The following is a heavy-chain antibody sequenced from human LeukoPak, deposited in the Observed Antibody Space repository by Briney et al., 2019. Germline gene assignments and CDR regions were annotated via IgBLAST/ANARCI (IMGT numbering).Heavy chain of an antibody. CDR1: GFTVSSNY. V-gene: IGHV3-49*04. Sequence: GGSLRLSCAASGFTVSSNYMTWVRQAPGKGLEWVGFIRSKIYGGTPEYAAAVSGRFNISRDDSKGIAYLQMNSLKTEDTAVYYCTRDQTPYYWGQGTLVTVSS. J-gene: IGHJ4*02. CDR2: IRSKIYGGTP. CDR3: TRDQTPYY.